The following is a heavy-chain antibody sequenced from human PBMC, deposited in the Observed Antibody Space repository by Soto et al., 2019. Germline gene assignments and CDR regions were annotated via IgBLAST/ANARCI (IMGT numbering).Heavy chain of an antibody. Sequence: GGSVRLSCAASGFTVSSNYMSWVRQAPGKGLEWVSVIYSGGSTYYADSVKGRFTISRDNSKNTLYLQMNSLRAEDTAVYYCARDGSGYDDGYYYYYYMDVWGKGTTVTVSS. CDR1: GFTVSSNY. J-gene: IGHJ6*03. CDR3: ARDGSGYDDGYYYYYYMDV. V-gene: IGHV3-66*01. CDR2: IYSGGST. D-gene: IGHD5-12*01.